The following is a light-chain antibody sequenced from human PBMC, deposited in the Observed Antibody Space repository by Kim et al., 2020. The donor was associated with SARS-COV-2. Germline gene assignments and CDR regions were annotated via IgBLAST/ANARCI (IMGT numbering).Light chain of an antibody. Sequence: DIQMTQSPSSLSASVGDRVTITCRASQSISSSLNWYQYNPGKAPKLLIYAASSLQSGVPSRFSGSGSGTDFTLTISSLQPEDFATYYFQQSYSTPQSFGQGTKVDIK. CDR1: QSISSS. V-gene: IGKV1-39*01. CDR3: QQSYSTPQS. J-gene: IGKJ1*01. CDR2: AAS.